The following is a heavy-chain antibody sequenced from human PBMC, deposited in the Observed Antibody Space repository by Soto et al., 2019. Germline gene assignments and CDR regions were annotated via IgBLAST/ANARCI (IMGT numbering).Heavy chain of an antibody. CDR1: GFTVSNNY. CDR3: ATYSSLDY. J-gene: IGHJ4*02. V-gene: IGHV3-53*02. Sequence: EVQLVETGGGLIQPGGSLRLSCAASGFTVSNNYMRWVRQAPGKGLEWVSLIYSGGSTYYADSVKGRFTISRDNSKHTRYRQLNSLRAEDTAVYYCATYSSLDYWGQGTLVTVSS. D-gene: IGHD6-13*01. CDR2: IYSGGST.